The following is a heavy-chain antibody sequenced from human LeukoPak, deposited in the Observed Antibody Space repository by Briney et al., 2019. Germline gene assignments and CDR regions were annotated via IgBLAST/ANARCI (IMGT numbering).Heavy chain of an antibody. CDR3: ARDAALSDMGRVNFDY. CDR1: GYTFTSYY. CDR2: INPSRGGT. D-gene: IGHD2-15*01. Sequence: ASVKVSCKASGYTFTSYYMHWGREAPGQRHEWRGIINPSRGGTSSAQKFQGRVTMTRDTSTSTVYMELSSLRSENTAVYYCARDAALSDMGRVNFDYWGQGTLVTVSS. J-gene: IGHJ4*02. V-gene: IGHV1-46*01.